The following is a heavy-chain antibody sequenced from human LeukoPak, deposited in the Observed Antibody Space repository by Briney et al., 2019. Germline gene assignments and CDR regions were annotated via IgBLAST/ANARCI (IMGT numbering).Heavy chain of an antibody. V-gene: IGHV4-38-2*02. CDR1: SYSINSNYY. Sequence: SETLSLICSVSSYSINSNYYWGWILQSPGKGLEWIGSIYHTGSTYYNPSLKSRVTISLDESNKQFSLRLSTVTAADTAVYYCARGSHPVTGTLGGYIDPWGQGTLVTVSS. CDR3: ARGSHPVTGTLGGYIDP. CDR2: IYHTGST. J-gene: IGHJ5*02. D-gene: IGHD6-19*01.